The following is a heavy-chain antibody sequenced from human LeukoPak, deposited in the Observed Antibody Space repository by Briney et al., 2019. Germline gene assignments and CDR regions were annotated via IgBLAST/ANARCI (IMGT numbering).Heavy chain of an antibody. D-gene: IGHD5-24*01. CDR3: ARASTKRDGYNYRETSHFDY. CDR1: GGSISSSSYY. V-gene: IGHV4-39*07. Sequence: SETLSLTCTVSGGSISSSSYYWGWIRQPPGKGPEWIGSIYYSGSTYYNPSLKSRVTISVDTSKNQFSLKLSSVTAADTAVYYCARASTKRDGYNYRETSHFDYWGQGTLVTVSS. CDR2: IYYSGST. J-gene: IGHJ4*02.